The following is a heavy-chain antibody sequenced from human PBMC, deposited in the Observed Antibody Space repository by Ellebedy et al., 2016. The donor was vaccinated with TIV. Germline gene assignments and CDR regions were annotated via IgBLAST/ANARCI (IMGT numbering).Heavy chain of an antibody. D-gene: IGHD3-22*01. CDR3: ARASMGADTSGYILDY. J-gene: IGHJ4*02. CDR2: VSSTSSSI. Sequence: PGGSLRLSCAASGFTFSNYNMNWVRQAPGKGLEWVSSVSSTSSSIYYADSVKGRFTISRDNAKNTLYLQMNSLRAEDTAVYYCARASMGADTSGYILDYWGQGTLVTVSS. CDR1: GFTFSNYN. V-gene: IGHV3-21*01.